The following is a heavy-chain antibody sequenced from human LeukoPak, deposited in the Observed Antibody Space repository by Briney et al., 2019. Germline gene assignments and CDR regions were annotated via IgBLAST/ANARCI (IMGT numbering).Heavy chain of an antibody. Sequence: SGGSLRLSCAASGFTFSSYSMNWVRQAPGKGLEWVANIKLDGSEKYYVDSVKGRFTISRDNAKNSLYLQMNSLRAEDTAVYYCARGHSISPNWFDPWGQGTLVTVSS. V-gene: IGHV3-7*01. CDR3: ARGHSISPNWFDP. CDR1: GFTFSSYS. J-gene: IGHJ5*02. D-gene: IGHD6-13*01. CDR2: IKLDGSEK.